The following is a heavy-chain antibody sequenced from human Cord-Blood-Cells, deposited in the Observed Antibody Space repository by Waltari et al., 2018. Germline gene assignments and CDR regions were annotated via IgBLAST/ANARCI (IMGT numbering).Heavy chain of an antibody. V-gene: IGHV4-39*07. D-gene: IGHD3-10*01. Sequence: QLQLQESGPGLVKPSETLSLTCTVSGGSISSSSYYWGWIRQPPGKGLEWIGSIYYSGSTYYNPSLKRRVTLSVDTSKNQFSLKLSSVTAADTAVYYCARENYYGSGSYQKYNWFDPWGQGTLVTVSS. CDR2: IYYSGST. J-gene: IGHJ5*02. CDR3: ARENYYGSGSYQKYNWFDP. CDR1: GGSISSSSYY.